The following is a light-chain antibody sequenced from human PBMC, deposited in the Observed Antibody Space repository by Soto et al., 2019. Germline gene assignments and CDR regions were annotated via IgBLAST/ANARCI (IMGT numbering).Light chain of an antibody. Sequence: IVLTQSPGTLSLTPGERATLSCRASQSVSNNYLAWYQQKPGQAPRLLIYGASNRATGIPDRFSGSGSGTDFTLTISSLEPEDFAVYYCQQRSSWPPTFGQGTRLEIK. CDR1: QSVSNNY. CDR2: GAS. J-gene: IGKJ5*01. V-gene: IGKV3-11*01. CDR3: QQRSSWPPT.